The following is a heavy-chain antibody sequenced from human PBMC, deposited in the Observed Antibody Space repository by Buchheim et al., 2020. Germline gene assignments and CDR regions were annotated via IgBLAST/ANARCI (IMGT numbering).Heavy chain of an antibody. D-gene: IGHD1-14*01. Sequence: QVQLVQSGAEVKKPGSSVKVSCKASGGTFSSYAISWVRQAPGQGLEWMGRIIPILGIANYAQKFQGRVTIAAAKSTSTAYMELSSLRSEDTAVYYCATSIADTLPEIDYLGQGTL. CDR3: ATSIADTLPEIDY. J-gene: IGHJ4*02. CDR2: IIPILGIA. CDR1: GGTFSSYA. V-gene: IGHV1-69*04.